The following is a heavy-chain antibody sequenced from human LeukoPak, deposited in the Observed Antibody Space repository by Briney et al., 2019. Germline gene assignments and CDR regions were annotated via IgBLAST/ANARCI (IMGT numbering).Heavy chain of an antibody. D-gene: IGHD2-2*01. V-gene: IGHV4-61*02. Sequence: SQTLSLTCAVSGGSISSGGYSWSWIRQPPGKGLEWIGRIYTSGSTNYNPSLKSRVTISVDTSKNQFSLKLSSVTAADTAVYYCARGPARGYCSSTSCYYYGMDVWGQGTTVTVSS. CDR3: ARGPARGYCSSTSCYYYGMDV. J-gene: IGHJ6*02. CDR2: IYTSGST. CDR1: GGSISSGGYS.